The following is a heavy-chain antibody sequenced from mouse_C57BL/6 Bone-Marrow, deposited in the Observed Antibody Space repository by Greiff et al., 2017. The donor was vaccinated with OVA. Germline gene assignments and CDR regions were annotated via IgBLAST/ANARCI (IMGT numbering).Heavy chain of an antibody. D-gene: IGHD1-1*01. CDR3: ASGNYYGSSFYYYAMDY. V-gene: IGHV3-6*01. J-gene: IGHJ4*01. CDR1: GYSITSGYY. CDR2: ISYDGSN. Sequence: DVHLVESGPGLVKPSQSLSLTCSVTGYSITSGYYWNWIRQFPGNKLEWMGYISYDGSNNYNPSLKNRISITRDTSKNQFFLKLNSVTTEDTATYYCASGNYYGSSFYYYAMDYWGQGTSVTVSS.